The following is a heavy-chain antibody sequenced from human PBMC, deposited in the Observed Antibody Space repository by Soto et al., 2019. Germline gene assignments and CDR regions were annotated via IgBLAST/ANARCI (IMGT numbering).Heavy chain of an antibody. CDR2: VKPKRVDT. Sequence: QMRLVQSGAEVKKPGSSVKVSCKASGYTFSSYDITWVRQAAGQGLEGMGGVKPKRVDTEYTQKFPGRVTMTRGSSTNTAYMELSRLRSEDTAVYYCARKGFLDWFVDLLGQGSLVTVSS. D-gene: IGHD3-9*01. J-gene: IGHJ5*02. V-gene: IGHV1-8*02. CDR1: GYTFSSYD. CDR3: ARKGFLDWFVDL.